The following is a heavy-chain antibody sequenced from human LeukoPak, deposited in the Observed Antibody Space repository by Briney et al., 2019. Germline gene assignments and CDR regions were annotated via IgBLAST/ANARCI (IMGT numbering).Heavy chain of an antibody. D-gene: IGHD3-10*01. J-gene: IGHJ5*02. V-gene: IGHV1-2*02. CDR1: GYTFTGYY. CDR3: AREDYYGSGSYSNWFDP. CDR2: INPNSGGT. Sequence: ASVKVSCKASGYTFTGYYMHWVRQAPGQGLEWMGWINPNSGGTNYAQKFQGRVTMTRDTSISTAYMELSRLTSEDTAVYYCAREDYYGSGSYSNWFDPWGQGTRVTVSS.